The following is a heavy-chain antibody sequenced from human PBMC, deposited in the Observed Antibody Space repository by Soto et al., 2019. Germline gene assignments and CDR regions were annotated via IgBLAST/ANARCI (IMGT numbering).Heavy chain of an antibody. J-gene: IGHJ5*01. CDR2: TYYRSNWYT. D-gene: IGHD2-8*01. CDR3: ARLIGNSWLDS. Sequence: QIHLQQSGPGLVKPSQTLSLTCAISGDSVSTNSATWDWTRQSPSRGLEWLGRTYYRSNWYTDYAVSVKGRITISPDTSNNQLSLQLNSVTPDDTAVYYCARLIGNSWLDSWGQGTLVTVSS. CDR1: GDSVSTNSAT. V-gene: IGHV6-1*01.